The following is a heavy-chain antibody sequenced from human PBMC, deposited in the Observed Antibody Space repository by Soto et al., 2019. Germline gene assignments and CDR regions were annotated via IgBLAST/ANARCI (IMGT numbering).Heavy chain of an antibody. CDR3: ARDMAGAITFGGVIPD. V-gene: IGHV3-11*01. Sequence: QVQLVESGGGLVKPGGSLRLSCAASGFTFSDYYMSWIRQAPGKGLEWVSYISSSGSTIYYADSVKGRFTISRDNAKNCLYLQMKSLGAEDTAVQYCARDMAGAITFGGVIPDWGQGTLVTVAS. CDR2: ISSSGSTI. CDR1: GFTFSDYY. J-gene: IGHJ4*02. D-gene: IGHD3-16*02.